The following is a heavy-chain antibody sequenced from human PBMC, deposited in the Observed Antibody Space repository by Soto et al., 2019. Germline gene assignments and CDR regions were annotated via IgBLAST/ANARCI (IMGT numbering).Heavy chain of an antibody. CDR2: IYVSGST. J-gene: IGHJ5*02. Sequence: SETLSLTCTVSRVSIYIGGYYWTWIRQHPGKALEWIGYIYVSGSTYYNPSLKSRVSISLDTSKNQFSLKLSSVSAADTAVYYCARARSGTYYNPAWFDPWGQGALVTVSS. CDR3: ARARSGTYYNPAWFDP. D-gene: IGHD3-10*01. V-gene: IGHV4-31*03. CDR1: RVSIYIGGYY.